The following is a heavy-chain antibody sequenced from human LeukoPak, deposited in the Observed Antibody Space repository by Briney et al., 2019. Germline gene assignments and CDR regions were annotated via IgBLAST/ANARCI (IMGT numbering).Heavy chain of an antibody. CDR3: AAFLLQQINVFDI. V-gene: IGHV4-34*01. J-gene: IGHJ3*02. CDR2: INHSGST. CDR1: GGSFSGYY. D-gene: IGHD1-1*01. Sequence: SETLSLTCAVYGGSFSGYYWSWIRQPPGKGLERIGEINHSGSTNYNPSLKSRVTISVDTSKNQFSLKLSSVTAADTAVYYCAAFLLQQINVFDIWGQGTMVTVSS.